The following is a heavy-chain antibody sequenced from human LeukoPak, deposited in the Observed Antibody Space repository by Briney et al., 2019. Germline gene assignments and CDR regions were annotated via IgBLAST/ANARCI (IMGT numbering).Heavy chain of an antibody. D-gene: IGHD3-10*01. Sequence: PSETLSLTCTVSGYSISRGNHWGWIRQPPGKGLEWIGSIYHSGSTYYNPSLKSRVTISVDTSKNQFSLKLSSVTAADTAVYYCARYMVRGAYIDYWGQGTLVTVSS. J-gene: IGHJ4*02. V-gene: IGHV4-38-2*02. CDR1: GYSISRGNH. CDR2: IYHSGST. CDR3: ARYMVRGAYIDY.